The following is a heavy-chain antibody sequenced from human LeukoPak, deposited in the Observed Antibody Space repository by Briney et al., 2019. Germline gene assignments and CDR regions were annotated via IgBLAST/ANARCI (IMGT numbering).Heavy chain of an antibody. CDR1: GGSVSSGSYY. CDR3: ARAGIVATATNFDY. Sequence: PSETLSLTCSVSGGSVSSGSYYWSWIRQPPGKGLEWIGYSYYIGSTKYNPSLKSRVTISVDTSKNQFSLKVSSVTAADTAVYYCARAGIVATATNFDYWGQGTLVTVSS. V-gene: IGHV4-61*01. D-gene: IGHD5-12*01. J-gene: IGHJ4*02. CDR2: SYYIGST.